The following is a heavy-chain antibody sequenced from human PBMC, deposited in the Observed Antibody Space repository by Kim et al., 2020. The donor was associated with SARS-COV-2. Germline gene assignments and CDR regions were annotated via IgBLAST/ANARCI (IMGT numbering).Heavy chain of an antibody. CDR3: AKEGAPAAKYGMDV. Sequence: GGSLRLSCAASGLSFSSFAVSWVRQAPGKGLEWVSAISRSGGTTYYADSVKGRFTISRDNSKNTLYLQMNSLRAEDMAVYYCAKEGAPAAKYGMDVWGQG. J-gene: IGHJ6*02. D-gene: IGHD2-2*01. CDR1: GLSFSSFA. V-gene: IGHV3-23*01. CDR2: ISRSGGTT.